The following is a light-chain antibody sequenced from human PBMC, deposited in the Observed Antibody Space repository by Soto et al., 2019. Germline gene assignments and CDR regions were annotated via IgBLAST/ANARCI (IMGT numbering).Light chain of an antibody. CDR1: QSVTNY. Sequence: DIVLTQSPGTLSLSPGEGATLSCRASQSVTNYIAWYQQRPGQAPRLLIYDASNRATGVPARFSGSRSGTDFTLTISRLEPEDFAVYYCQQRNVWSPITLGQGTRLEIK. CDR2: DAS. CDR3: QQRNVWSPIT. J-gene: IGKJ5*01. V-gene: IGKV3-11*01.